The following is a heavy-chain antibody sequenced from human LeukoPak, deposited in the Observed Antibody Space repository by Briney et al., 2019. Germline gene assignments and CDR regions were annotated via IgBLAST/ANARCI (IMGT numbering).Heavy chain of an antibody. J-gene: IGHJ4*02. CDR1: GYTLTELS. CDR2: FDPEDGET. CDR3: ARDRWWLRD. V-gene: IGHV1-24*01. Sequence: ASVKVSCKVSGYTLTELSMHWVRQAPGKGLEWMGGFDPEDGETIYAQKFQGRVTMTRDTSISTAYMELSRLRSDDTAVYYCARDRWWLRDWGQGSLVTVSS. D-gene: IGHD5-12*01.